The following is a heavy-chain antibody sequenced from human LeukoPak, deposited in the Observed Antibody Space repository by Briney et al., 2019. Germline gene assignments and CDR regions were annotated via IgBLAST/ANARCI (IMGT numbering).Heavy chain of an antibody. D-gene: IGHD5-12*01. CDR1: GFTFSSYS. Sequence: GGSLRLSCAASGFTFSSYSMNWVRQAPGKGLEWASSISSSSSYIYYADSVKGRFTISRDNAKNSLYLQMNSLRAEDTAAYYCARVGGYSGYYTSLDYWGQGTLVTVSS. CDR3: ARVGGYSGYYTSLDY. V-gene: IGHV3-21*01. CDR2: ISSSSSYI. J-gene: IGHJ4*02.